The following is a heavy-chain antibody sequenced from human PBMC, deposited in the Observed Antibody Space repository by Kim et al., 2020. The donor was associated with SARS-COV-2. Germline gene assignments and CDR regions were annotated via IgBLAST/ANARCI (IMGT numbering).Heavy chain of an antibody. CDR2: ISTSGRMT. CDR3: AKDIFDSEYHTYFQR. CDR1: GFTFAAYA. Sequence: GGSLRLSCAASGFTFAAYAMTWVRQAPGKGLEWVSAISTSGRMTYYADFVGGRFTISRDNSKNTLYLQLTGLRAEDTALYFCAKDIFDSEYHTYFQRWGQGTLVTVSS. V-gene: IGHV3-23*01. J-gene: IGHJ1*01. D-gene: IGHD3-9*01.